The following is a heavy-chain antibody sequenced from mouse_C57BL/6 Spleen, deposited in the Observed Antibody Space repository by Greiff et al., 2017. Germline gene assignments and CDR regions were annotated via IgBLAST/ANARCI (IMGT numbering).Heavy chain of an antibody. CDR1: GFNIKDYY. CDR2: IDPEDGDT. J-gene: IGHJ4*01. V-gene: IGHV14-1*01. CDR3: THYYGSSYHYAMDY. Sequence: VQLQQSGAELVRPGASVKLSCTASGFNIKDYYMHWVKQRPEQGLEWIGRIDPEDGDTEYAPKFQGKATMTADTSSNTAYLQLSSLTSEDTAVYYCTHYYGSSYHYAMDYWGQGTSVTVSS. D-gene: IGHD1-1*01.